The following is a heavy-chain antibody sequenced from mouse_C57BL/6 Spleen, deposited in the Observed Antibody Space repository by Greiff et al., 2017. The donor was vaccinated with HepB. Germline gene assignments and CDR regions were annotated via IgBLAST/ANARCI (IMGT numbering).Heavy chain of an antibody. V-gene: IGHV1-52*01. D-gene: IGHD1-1*01. J-gene: IGHJ2*01. CDR2: IDPSDSET. CDR3: ARGNYGSSEDY. Sequence: QVQLQQPGAELVRPGSSVKLSCKASGYTFTSYWMHWVKQRPIQGLEWIGNIDPSDSETHYNQKFKDKATLTVDKSSSTAYMQLSSPTSEDSAVYYCARGNYGSSEDYWGQGTTLTVSS. CDR1: GYTFTSYW.